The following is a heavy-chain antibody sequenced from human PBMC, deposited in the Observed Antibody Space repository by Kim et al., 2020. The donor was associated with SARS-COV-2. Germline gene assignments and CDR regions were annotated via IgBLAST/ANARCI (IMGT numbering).Heavy chain of an antibody. D-gene: IGHD5-18*01. CDR3: ARSDTSMEGDY. V-gene: IGHV1-18*01. CDR2: ISPDNGNA. Sequence: ASVKVSCKASGYNFGAYYIAWVRQAPGQGLEWLGWISPDNGNAHYGKILQGRATLTTDTSTRTAFMDLRSLRPDDTAIYYCARSDTSMEGDYWGQGTLITVSS. J-gene: IGHJ4*02. CDR1: GYNFGAYY.